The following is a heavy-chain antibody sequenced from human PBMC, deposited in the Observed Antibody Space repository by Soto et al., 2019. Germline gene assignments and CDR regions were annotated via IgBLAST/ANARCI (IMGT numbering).Heavy chain of an antibody. CDR1: GGSFSGYY. D-gene: IGHD2-15*01. CDR2: INHSGST. CDR3: ARGPSPLYCSGGSCYFYYYYYGMDV. J-gene: IGHJ6*02. Sequence: KASETLSLTCAVYGGSFSGYYWSWIRQPPGKGLEWIGEINHSGSTNYNPSLKSRVTISVDTSKNQFSLKLSSVTAADTAVYYCARGPSPLYCSGGSCYFYYYYYGMDVWGQGTTVTVSS. V-gene: IGHV4-34*01.